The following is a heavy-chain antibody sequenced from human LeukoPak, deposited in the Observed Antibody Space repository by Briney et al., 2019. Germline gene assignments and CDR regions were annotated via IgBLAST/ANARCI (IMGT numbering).Heavy chain of an antibody. CDR3: ARDKVVGASRFDY. V-gene: IGHV3-7*01. CDR2: IKQDGSDI. Sequence: GGSLRLSCAASGFVFSAYWMSWVRQTPEKGLEWLANIKQDGSDIFYADSVRGRFTISRDNAKNSVYLQMNSLRVEDSAVYYCARDKVVGASRFDYWGQGTLVTVSS. CDR1: GFVFSAYW. J-gene: IGHJ4*02. D-gene: IGHD1-26*01.